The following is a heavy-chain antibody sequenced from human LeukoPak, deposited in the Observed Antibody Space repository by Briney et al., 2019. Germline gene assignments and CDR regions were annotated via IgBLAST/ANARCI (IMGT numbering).Heavy chain of an antibody. CDR3: ARGWGEMATITGWFDP. J-gene: IGHJ5*02. V-gene: IGHV1-2*04. CDR1: GYTLTELS. Sequence: SVKVSCKVSGYTLTELSMHWVRQAPGQGLEWMGWINPNSGGTNYAQKFQGWVTMTRDTSISTAYMELSRLRSDYTAVYYCARGWGEMATITGWFDPWGQGTLVTVSS. D-gene: IGHD5-24*01. CDR2: INPNSGGT.